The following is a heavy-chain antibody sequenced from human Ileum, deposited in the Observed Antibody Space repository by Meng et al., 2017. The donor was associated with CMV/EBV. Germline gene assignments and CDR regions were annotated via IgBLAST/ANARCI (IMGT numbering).Heavy chain of an antibody. J-gene: IGHJ4*02. CDR2: IIPMFDSV. CDR1: GGTFNNYA. Sequence: QVQLVQSGAEVRKPEASVKVSCKASGGTFNNYAISWVRQAPRQGLEWMGGIIPMFDSVNYAQKFQGRVTITADKSTSTAYMELSSLRSEDTAVYYCATSRGYSAYEAPSFVYWGQGTLVTVSS. V-gene: IGHV1-69*14. CDR3: ATSRGYSAYEAPSFVY. D-gene: IGHD5-12*01.